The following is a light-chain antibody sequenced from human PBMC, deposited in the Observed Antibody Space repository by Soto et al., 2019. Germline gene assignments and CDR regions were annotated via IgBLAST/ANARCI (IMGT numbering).Light chain of an antibody. CDR2: GAS. J-gene: IGKJ5*01. Sequence: EIVLTQSPGTLSLSPGERATLSCRASQSVSSSALAWYQQKPGQAPRRLIYGASSRATGIPDRFSGSGSGTDFTLTISRLEPEDFAVYFCQRYGSSPLITFGQGTRLEIK. V-gene: IGKV3-20*01. CDR3: QRYGSSPLIT. CDR1: QSVSSSA.